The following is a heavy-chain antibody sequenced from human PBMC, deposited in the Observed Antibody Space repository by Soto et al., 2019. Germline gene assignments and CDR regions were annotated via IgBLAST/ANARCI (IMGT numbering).Heavy chain of an antibody. J-gene: IGHJ4*02. Sequence: EVQLVESGGGLVKPGGSLRLACAASSFTFSNAWMNWVRQVPGKGLEWVGRIKSKTNGGTAEYAAPVKGRFTILRDDSXXXXXXXXXXXXXXXXXVYYCTTTPDGYCSVSTCYSYFDSWGQGTPVTVSS. V-gene: IGHV3-15*07. CDR3: TTTPDGYCSVSTCYSYFDS. D-gene: IGHD2-15*01. CDR1: SFTFSNAW. CDR2: IKSKTNGGTA.